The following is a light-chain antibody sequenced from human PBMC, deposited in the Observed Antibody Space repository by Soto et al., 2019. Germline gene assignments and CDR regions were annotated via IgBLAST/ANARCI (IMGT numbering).Light chain of an antibody. J-gene: IGLJ2*01. CDR3: QVWDSSSDHRV. CDR2: YDS. V-gene: IGLV3-21*04. Sequence: SYELTQPPSVSVAPGKTARITCGGNNIGSKSVHWYQQKPGQAPVLVIYYDSDRPSGIPERFSGSNSGNTANLTISRVEAGDEADYYCQVWDSSSDHRVFGGGTKLTVL. CDR1: NIGSKS.